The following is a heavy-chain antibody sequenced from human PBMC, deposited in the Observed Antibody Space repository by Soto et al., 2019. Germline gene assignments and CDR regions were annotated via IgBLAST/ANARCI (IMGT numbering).Heavy chain of an antibody. D-gene: IGHD5-18*01. CDR2: IIPIFASA. V-gene: IGHV1-69*06. CDR1: GGTFSSYA. Sequence: QVQLVQSGAEVKKPGSSVKVSCKASGGTFSSYAVSWVRQAPRQGLEWMGGIIPIFASANYAQKFQGRVTVTADKSASTAYMELSSLRSEDTAVYYCARDSGRGYNFDYWGQGTLVTVSS. J-gene: IGHJ4*02. CDR3: ARDSGRGYNFDY.